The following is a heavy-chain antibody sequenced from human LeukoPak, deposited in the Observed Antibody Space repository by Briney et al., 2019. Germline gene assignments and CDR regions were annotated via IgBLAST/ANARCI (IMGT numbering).Heavy chain of an antibody. Sequence: GASVKVSCKASGGTFSSYAISWVRQAPGQGLEWMGSIIPIRGITNYAQKFQGRVTITADKSTSTAYMELSSMRSEDTAVDYCARGWTYYDGSVSHDYWGQGTLVTVSS. V-gene: IGHV1-69*04. CDR2: IIPIRGIT. CDR3: ARGWTYYDGSVSHDY. CDR1: GGTFSSYA. D-gene: IGHD3-10*01. J-gene: IGHJ4*02.